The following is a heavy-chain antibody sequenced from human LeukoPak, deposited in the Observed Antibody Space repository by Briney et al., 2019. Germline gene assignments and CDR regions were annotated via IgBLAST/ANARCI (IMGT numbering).Heavy chain of an antibody. CDR1: GVTLSSYA. J-gene: IGHJ5*02. V-gene: IGHV3-23*01. D-gene: IGHD5-18*01. CDR2: ISSSGSGGNT. Sequence: GGSLRLSCAASGVTLSSYAMSWARQAPGKGLEWVSGISSSGSGGNTYYADSVKGRFTISRDSSKNTLFLHMNTLRAEDTAIYYCAKGIRGYSYVDWFDPWGQGTLVTVSS. CDR3: AKGIRGYSYVDWFDP.